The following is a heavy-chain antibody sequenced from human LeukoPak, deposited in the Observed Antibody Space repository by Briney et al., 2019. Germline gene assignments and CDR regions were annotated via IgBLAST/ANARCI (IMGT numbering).Heavy chain of an antibody. J-gene: IGHJ4*02. D-gene: IGHD3-16*02. CDR1: GFTVSSNY. CDR3: ASIMITFGGVIVKDY. Sequence: HPGGSLRLSCAASGFTVSSNYMSWVRQAPGKGLEWVSVIYSGGSTYYADSVKGRFTVSRDNSKNTLNLQMNSLRAEDTAVYYCASIMITFGGVIVKDYWGQGTLVTVSS. CDR2: IYSGGST. V-gene: IGHV3-53*01.